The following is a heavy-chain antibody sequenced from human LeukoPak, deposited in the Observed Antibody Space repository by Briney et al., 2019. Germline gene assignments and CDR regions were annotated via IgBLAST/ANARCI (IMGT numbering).Heavy chain of an antibody. CDR3: ARGRGYSYGLDY. V-gene: IGHV4-59*01. CDR1: GGSLSSYY. J-gene: IGHJ4*02. D-gene: IGHD5-18*01. CDR2: IYYSGST. Sequence: SETLSLTCTGSGGSLSSYYWSWIRQPPGKGLEWIGYIYYSGSTNYNPSLKSRVTISVDTSKNQFSLKLSSVTAADTAVYYCARGRGYSYGLDYWGQGTLVTVSS.